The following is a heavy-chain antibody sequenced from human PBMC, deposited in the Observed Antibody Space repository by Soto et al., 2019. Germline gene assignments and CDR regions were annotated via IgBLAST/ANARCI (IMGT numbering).Heavy chain of an antibody. D-gene: IGHD3-3*01. CDR1: GGSISPYY. J-gene: IGHJ4*02. Sequence: PSEILSLTCTVSGGSISPYYWSWIRQPAGKGLEWIGRIYASGSTNYNPSLKGRVTMSVATSKNQFSLKLSSMTAADTAVYYCARGGMVIIPSATAFDYWGQGTLVTVSS. CDR3: ARGGMVIIPSATAFDY. CDR2: IYASGST. V-gene: IGHV4-4*07.